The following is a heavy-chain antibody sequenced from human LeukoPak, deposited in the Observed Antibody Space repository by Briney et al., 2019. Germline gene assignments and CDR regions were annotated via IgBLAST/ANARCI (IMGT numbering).Heavy chain of an antibody. D-gene: IGHD1-26*01. CDR2: ISSSSSYI. V-gene: IGHV3-21*01. Sequence: GGSLRLSCAASGFTFSSYSMNWVRQAPGKGLEWVSSISSSSSYIYYADSVKGRFTISRDNAKNSLYLQMNSLRAEDTAVYYCARDMQFRWWELGLFDYWGQGTLVTVSS. J-gene: IGHJ4*02. CDR3: ARDMQFRWWELGLFDY. CDR1: GFTFSSYS.